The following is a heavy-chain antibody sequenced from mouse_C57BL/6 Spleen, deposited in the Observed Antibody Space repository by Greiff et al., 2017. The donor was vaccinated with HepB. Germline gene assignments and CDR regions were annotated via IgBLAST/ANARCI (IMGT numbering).Heavy chain of an antibody. CDR3: ARSYYSNLWYFDV. V-gene: IGHV1-76*01. CDR1: GYTFTDYY. CDR2: IYPGSGNT. D-gene: IGHD2-5*01. Sequence: VKLQESGAELVRPGASVKLSCKASGYTFTDYYINWVKQRPGQGLEWIARIYPGSGNTYYNEKFKGKATLTAEKSSSTAYMQLSSLTSEDSAVYFCARSYYSNLWYFDVWGTGTTVTVSS. J-gene: IGHJ1*03.